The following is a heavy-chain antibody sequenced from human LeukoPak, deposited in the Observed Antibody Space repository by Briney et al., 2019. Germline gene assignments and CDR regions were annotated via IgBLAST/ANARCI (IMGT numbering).Heavy chain of an antibody. Sequence: SETLSLTCAVYGGSFSGYYWSWIRQPPGKGLEWIGEINHSGSTNYNPSLKSRVTISVDTFKNQFSLKLSSVTAADTAVYYCASGDPATPCYYWGQGTLVTVSS. J-gene: IGHJ4*02. CDR3: ASGDPATPCYY. CDR2: INHSGST. CDR1: GGSFSGYY. V-gene: IGHV4-34*01. D-gene: IGHD5-24*01.